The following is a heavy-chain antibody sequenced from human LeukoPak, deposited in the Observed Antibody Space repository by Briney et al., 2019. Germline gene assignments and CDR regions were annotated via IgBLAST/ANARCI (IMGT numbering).Heavy chain of an antibody. Sequence: ASVKVSCKASGYTFTSYDINWVRQATGQGLEWMGWMNPNSGNTGYAQKFQGRVTMTRNTSISTAYMELSSLRSEDTAVYYCARAFQDVGYCSGTSCYIVIHWFDPWGQGTLVTVSS. D-gene: IGHD2-2*02. V-gene: IGHV1-8*01. CDR1: GYTFTSYD. J-gene: IGHJ5*02. CDR3: ARAFQDVGYCSGTSCYIVIHWFDP. CDR2: MNPNSGNT.